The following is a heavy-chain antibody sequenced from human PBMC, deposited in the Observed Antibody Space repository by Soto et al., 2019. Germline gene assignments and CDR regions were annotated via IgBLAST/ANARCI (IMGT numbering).Heavy chain of an antibody. D-gene: IGHD1-26*01. J-gene: IGHJ5*02. V-gene: IGHV4-39*01. CDR2: IYYSGST. CDR3: ATQEVGGSYVYTFDP. Sequence: SETMSLXCTVSGGSISSSNYYWGWIRQPPGKGLEWIGSIYYSGSTYYNPSLKSRVTISVDTSKNQFSLKLSSVTAADTAVYYCATQEVGGSYVYTFDPWGQGTLVTVS. CDR1: GGSISSSNYY.